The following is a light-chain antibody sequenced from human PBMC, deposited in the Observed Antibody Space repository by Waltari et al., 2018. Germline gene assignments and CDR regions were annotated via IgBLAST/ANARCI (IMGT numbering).Light chain of an antibody. Sequence: PGQSITLPCTGTRSHIGYYNFVSWYQQPPGKAPNLVIFDVSRWPSGVSHRFSGSKSGNTASLTISGLQAEDEAAYYCASYTSANTVLFGGGTKVTVL. V-gene: IGLV2-14*03. CDR2: DVS. J-gene: IGLJ2*01. CDR1: RSHIGYYNF. CDR3: ASYTSANTVL.